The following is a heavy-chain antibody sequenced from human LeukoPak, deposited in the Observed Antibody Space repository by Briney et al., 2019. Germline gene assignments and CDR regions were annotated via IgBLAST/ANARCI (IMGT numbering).Heavy chain of an antibody. J-gene: IGHJ4*02. D-gene: IGHD3-22*01. Sequence: GGSLRLSCAASGFTFSSYGMSWVRQAPGKGLEWVSAISGSGGSTYYADSVKGRFTISRDNSKNTLYLQMNSLRAEDTAVYYCAKDGGYYYDSSGYLDYWGQGTLVTVSS. V-gene: IGHV3-23*01. CDR3: AKDGGYYYDSSGYLDY. CDR2: ISGSGGST. CDR1: GFTFSSYG.